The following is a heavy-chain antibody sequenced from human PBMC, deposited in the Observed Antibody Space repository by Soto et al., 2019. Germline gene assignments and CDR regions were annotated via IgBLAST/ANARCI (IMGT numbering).Heavy chain of an antibody. CDR1: GFSVSSNY. D-gene: IGHD3-16*01. CDR3: ASARGLITFVY. CDR2: IYSGGST. V-gene: IGHV3-53*01. Sequence: GGSLRLSCAASGFSVSSNYMSWVRQAPGKGLEWVSVIYSGGSTYYADSVKGRFTISRDNSKNTLYLQMNNLRAEDTAVYYCASARGLITFVYWGPGTTLNVSS. J-gene: IGHJ4*02.